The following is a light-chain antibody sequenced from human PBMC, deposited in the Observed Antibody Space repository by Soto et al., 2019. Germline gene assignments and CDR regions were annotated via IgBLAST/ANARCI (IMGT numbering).Light chain of an antibody. Sequence: EIVLTQSPGTLSLSPGARATLSCRASQTVSSNYLAWYQQKPGQPPRLLIYDASNRATGIPARFSGSGSETDFTLTISSLEPEDFAVYYCQQRSNWPLTFGGGTKVDIK. J-gene: IGKJ4*01. CDR3: QQRSNWPLT. CDR2: DAS. CDR1: QTVSSNY. V-gene: IGKV3D-20*02.